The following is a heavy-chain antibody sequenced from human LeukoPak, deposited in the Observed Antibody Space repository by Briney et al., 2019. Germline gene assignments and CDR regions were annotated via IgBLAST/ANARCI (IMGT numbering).Heavy chain of an antibody. CDR2: ISGSGGST. Sequence: GGSLRLSCAASGFTFSSCAMSWVRQAPGKGLEWVSAISGSGGSTYYADSVKGRFTISRDNSKNTLYLQMNSLRAEDTAVYYCAKDPPGYCSSTSCYLDAFDIWGQGTMVTVSS. CDR3: AKDPPGYCSSTSCYLDAFDI. CDR1: GFTFSSCA. V-gene: IGHV3-23*01. J-gene: IGHJ3*02. D-gene: IGHD2-2*01.